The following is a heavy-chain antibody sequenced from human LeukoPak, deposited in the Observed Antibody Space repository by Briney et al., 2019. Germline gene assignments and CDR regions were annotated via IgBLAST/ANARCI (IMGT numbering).Heavy chain of an antibody. J-gene: IGHJ4*02. V-gene: IGHV1-46*01. CDR1: GYTFSTYL. CDR2: INPSGGPT. CDR3: ARASTGSGALDY. Sequence: ASVKVSCKASGYTFSTYLMHWVRQAPGQGLEWMGIINPSGGPTTYAQKFQGRVTMTRDMSTSTVYMELVSLTFDDAAVYYCARASTGSGALDYWGQGNLVTVSS. D-gene: IGHD3-10*01.